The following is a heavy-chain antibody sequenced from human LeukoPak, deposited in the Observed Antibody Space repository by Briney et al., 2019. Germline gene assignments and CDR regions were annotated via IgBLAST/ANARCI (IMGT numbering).Heavy chain of an antibody. CDR3: ARDSVGAGYSDY. Sequence: GGSLRLSCAASGFTVSSNYMNWVRQAPGKGLEWVSVIYSGGSIYHADSVKGRFTISRDNSKNTLYLQMDSLRAEDTAVYYCARDSVGAGYSDYWGQGILVTVSS. V-gene: IGHV3-53*01. J-gene: IGHJ4*02. D-gene: IGHD1-26*01. CDR1: GFTVSSNY. CDR2: IYSGGSI.